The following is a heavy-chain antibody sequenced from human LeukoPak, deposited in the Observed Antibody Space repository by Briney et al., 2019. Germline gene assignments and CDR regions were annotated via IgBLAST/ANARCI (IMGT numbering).Heavy chain of an antibody. D-gene: IGHD1/OR15-1a*01. CDR1: GFTFTTSG. CDR3: ARNWNNYFDY. J-gene: IGHJ4*02. V-gene: IGHV3-30*02. Sequence: GGSLRLSCAAPGFTFTTSGMHWVRQAPGKGLEWVSFIRYDGSNKYYIDSVKGRFTTSRDNSKNTLYLQMNSLRVEDTAVYYCARNWNNYFDYWGQGTLVTVSA. CDR2: IRYDGSNK.